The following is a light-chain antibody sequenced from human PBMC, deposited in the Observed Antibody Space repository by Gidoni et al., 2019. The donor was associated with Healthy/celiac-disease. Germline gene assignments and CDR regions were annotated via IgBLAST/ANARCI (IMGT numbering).Light chain of an antibody. CDR2: KAS. V-gene: IGKV1-5*03. CDR1: QSISSW. J-gene: IGKJ2*01. CDR3: QQYKSYSYT. Sequence: DIQITQSPSTLSASVGDRVTITCRASQSISSWLAWYQQKPGKAPKLLIYKASSLESGVPSRFSGSGSGTEFTLTISSLQPDDFATYYCQQYKSYSYTFXQXTKLEIK.